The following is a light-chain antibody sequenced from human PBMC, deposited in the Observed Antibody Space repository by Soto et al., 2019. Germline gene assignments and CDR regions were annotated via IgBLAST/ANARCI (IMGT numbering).Light chain of an antibody. CDR1: QNINKY. CDR2: ATS. J-gene: IGKJ1*01. CDR3: LQTYSTPRT. Sequence: DIQMTQSPSSPSASVGDRVTITCRTSQNINKYLSWYQQKPGKAPKLLIYATSTLQSGVPSRFSGSGSGTDFTLTISTLQPEDFATYYCLQTYSTPRTFGQGTKVDI. V-gene: IGKV1-39*01.